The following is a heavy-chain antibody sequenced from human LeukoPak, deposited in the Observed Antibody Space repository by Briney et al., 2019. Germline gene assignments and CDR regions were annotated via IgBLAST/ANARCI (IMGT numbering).Heavy chain of an antibody. V-gene: IGHV3-33*06. CDR3: AKLFGGWYSSGWYGDY. Sequence: GRSLRLSCAASGFTFSSYGMHWVRQAPGKGLEWVAVIRYDGSNKYYADSVKGRFTISRDNSKNTLYLQMNSLRAEDTAVYYCAKLFGGWYSSGWYGDYWGQGTLVTVSS. CDR1: GFTFSSYG. D-gene: IGHD6-19*01. J-gene: IGHJ4*02. CDR2: IRYDGSNK.